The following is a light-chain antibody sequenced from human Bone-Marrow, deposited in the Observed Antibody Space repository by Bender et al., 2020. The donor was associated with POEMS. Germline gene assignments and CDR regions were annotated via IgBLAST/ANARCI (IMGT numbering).Light chain of an antibody. CDR1: NIGSER. CDR3: QVWDAASDHPYV. V-gene: IGLV3-21*04. J-gene: IGLJ1*01. CDR2: FDS. Sequence: SYVLTQPPSVSVAPGKTATITCGGNNIGSERVHWYQQKPGQAPLLVIYFDSDRPSEIPERFSGSNSGNTATLTISRVEAGDEADYFCQVWDAASDHPYVFGPGTKVTVL.